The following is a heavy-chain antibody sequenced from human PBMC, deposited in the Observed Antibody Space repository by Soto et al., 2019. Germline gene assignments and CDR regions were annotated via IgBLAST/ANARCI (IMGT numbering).Heavy chain of an antibody. CDR3: ARQYYGSGSYSLSYYYYYMDV. D-gene: IGHD3-10*01. CDR2: IYPGDSHT. J-gene: IGHJ6*03. V-gene: IGHV5-51*01. Sequence: GESLKISCKGSGYSFTSYWIGWARQMPGKGLEWMGIIYPGDSHTRYSPSFQGQVTISADKSISTAYLQWSSLKASDTAMYYCARQYYGSGSYSLSYYYYYMDVWGKGTTVTVSS. CDR1: GYSFTSYW.